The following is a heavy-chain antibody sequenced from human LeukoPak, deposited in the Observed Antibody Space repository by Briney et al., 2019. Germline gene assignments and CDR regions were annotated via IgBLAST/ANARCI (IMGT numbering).Heavy chain of an antibody. CDR2: IYYSGST. J-gene: IGHJ5*02. Sequence: SETLSLTCSVSGGSISSSSYYWGWIRQPPGKGLEWIGSIYYSGSTYYNPSLKSRVTISVDTSKNQFSLKLSSVTAADTAVYYCARHMTTVTTMGNIWFDPWGQGTLVTVSS. CDR3: ARHMTTVTTMGNIWFDP. D-gene: IGHD4-11*01. CDR1: GGSISSSSYY. V-gene: IGHV4-39*01.